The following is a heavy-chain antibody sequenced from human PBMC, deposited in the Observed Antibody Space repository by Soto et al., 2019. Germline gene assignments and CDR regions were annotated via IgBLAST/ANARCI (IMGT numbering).Heavy chain of an antibody. J-gene: IGHJ2*01. CDR1: GGSFTTYP. D-gene: IGHD1-1*01. CDR2: TVPIFGTP. CDR3: ASEFYTSTWNKVTDFDL. V-gene: IGHV1-69*06. Sequence: QVQLVQSEAEVRNPGSSVKVSCKVSGGSFTTYPISWVRQPPGQGLEWMGATVPIFGTPNYALKFQDRVTIAADRSTTTLYMELRGLKSEDTAVYSCASEFYTSTWNKVTDFDLWGRGTLVAVSS.